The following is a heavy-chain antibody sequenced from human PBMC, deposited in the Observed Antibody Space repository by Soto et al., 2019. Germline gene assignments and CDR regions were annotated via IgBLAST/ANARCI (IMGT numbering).Heavy chain of an antibody. CDR3: AAGLGYCSGGSCYGDAFDI. D-gene: IGHD2-15*01. V-gene: IGHV1-2*04. CDR2: INPNSGGT. Sequence: ASVKVSCKASGYTFTGYYMHWVRQAPGQGLEWMGWINPNSGGTNYAQKFQGWVTMTRDMSTSTAYMELSSLRSEDTAVYYCAAGLGYCSGGSCYGDAFDIWG. CDR1: GYTFTGYY. J-gene: IGHJ3*02.